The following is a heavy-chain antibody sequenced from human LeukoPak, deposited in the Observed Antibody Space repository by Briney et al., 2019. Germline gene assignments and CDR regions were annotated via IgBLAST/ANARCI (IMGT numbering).Heavy chain of an antibody. D-gene: IGHD3-22*01. Sequence: GGSLRLSCAASGFTFDDYAMHWVRQAPGKGLEWVSLISGDGGSTYYADSVKGRFTISRDNSKNSLYLQMNSLRTEDTAVYYCARESSGYFYWGQGTLVTVSS. J-gene: IGHJ4*02. V-gene: IGHV3-43*02. CDR1: GFTFDDYA. CDR2: ISGDGGST. CDR3: ARESSGYFY.